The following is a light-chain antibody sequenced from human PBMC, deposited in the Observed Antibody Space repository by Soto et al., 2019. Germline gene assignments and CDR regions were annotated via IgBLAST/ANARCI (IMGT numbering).Light chain of an antibody. CDR3: QQHGTSPYT. CDR2: GAS. CDR1: QSLRSSY. Sequence: EVVLTQSPNTLSLSPGERATLSCWASQSLRSSYLAWYQRKPGQAPRLLMFGASRRATGIPDRFNGSGSGTGFIPTISRLEPEDVALYYYQQHGTSPYTFGQGTVLEIK. V-gene: IGKV3-20*01. J-gene: IGKJ2*01.